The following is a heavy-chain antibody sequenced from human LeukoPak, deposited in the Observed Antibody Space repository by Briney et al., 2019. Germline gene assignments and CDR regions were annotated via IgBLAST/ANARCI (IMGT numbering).Heavy chain of an antibody. Sequence: SETLSLTCIVSGGSLSSYYWSWIRPPPGKGLEWIGYIYYSGSTNYNPSLKSRVTISVDTAKTQFSLKLSSVTAADTAVYYCARALSYDFWSGYYTYNWFDPWGQGTLVTVSS. CDR2: IYYSGST. D-gene: IGHD3-3*01. CDR3: ARALSYDFWSGYYTYNWFDP. CDR1: GGSLSSYY. J-gene: IGHJ5*02. V-gene: IGHV4-59*01.